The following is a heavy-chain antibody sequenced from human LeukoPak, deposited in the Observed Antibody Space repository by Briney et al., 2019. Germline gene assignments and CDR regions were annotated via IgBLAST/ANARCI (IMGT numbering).Heavy chain of an antibody. V-gene: IGHV3-23*01. Sequence: GGSLRLSCEASGFTFNNYALAWVRQSPGKGLEWVSGITGSGGHTYYAHSVKGRFTISRDNSKNALYLQMYSLRAEDTAVYYCTKDLTDFQYYYTDVGGKGTTVIVSS. D-gene: IGHD2-21*02. CDR2: ITGSGGHT. CDR1: GFTFNNYA. J-gene: IGHJ6*03. CDR3: TKDLTDFQYYYTDV.